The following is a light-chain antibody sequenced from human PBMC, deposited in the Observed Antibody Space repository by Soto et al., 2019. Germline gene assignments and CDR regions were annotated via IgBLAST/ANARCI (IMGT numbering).Light chain of an antibody. CDR3: SSYTSSSTLDV. CDR1: SSDVGGYNY. J-gene: IGLJ1*01. Sequence: QSVLTQPASVSGSPGQSITISCTGTSSDVGGYNYVSWYQQHPGKAPKLMIYDVSNRPSGVSNRFSGSKSGNTASPTISGLQAEDEADYYCSSYTSSSTLDVFGTGTKLTVL. CDR2: DVS. V-gene: IGLV2-14*01.